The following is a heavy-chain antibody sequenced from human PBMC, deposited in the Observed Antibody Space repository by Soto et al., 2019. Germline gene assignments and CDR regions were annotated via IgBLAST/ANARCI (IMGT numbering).Heavy chain of an antibody. CDR2: IKQDGSEQ. CDR1: GVTFSNYW. D-gene: IGHD3-10*01. V-gene: IGHV3-7*04. CDR3: ARAPTFYYGIDV. Sequence: GGSLRLSCAASGVTFSNYWMTWVRQAPGIGLEWVAIIKQDGSEQYYVDSVKGRFTISRDNAKNSLYLQMISLRAEDTAVYYCARAPTFYYGIDVWGQGTTVTVSS. J-gene: IGHJ6*02.